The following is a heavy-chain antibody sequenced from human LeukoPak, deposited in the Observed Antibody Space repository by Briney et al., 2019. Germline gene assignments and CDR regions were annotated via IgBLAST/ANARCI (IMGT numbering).Heavy chain of an antibody. CDR1: GYTFTSYA. CDR3: ATYDILTGYYNDKIFDY. Sequence: ASVKVSCKASGYTFTSYAMHWVRQAPGQRLEWMGWINAGNGNTKYSQKFQGRVTITRDTSASTAYMELSSLRSEDTAVYYCATYDILTGYYNDKIFDYWGQGTLVTVSS. CDR2: INAGNGNT. D-gene: IGHD3-9*01. J-gene: IGHJ4*02. V-gene: IGHV1-3*01.